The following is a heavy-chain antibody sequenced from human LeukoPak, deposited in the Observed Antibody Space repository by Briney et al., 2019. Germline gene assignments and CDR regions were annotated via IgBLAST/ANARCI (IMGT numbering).Heavy chain of an antibody. V-gene: IGHV1-2*06. J-gene: IGHJ5*02. CDR3: ARVPSSSWGRLDRGDP. CDR1: GYTFSGYY. Sequence: ASVKVSCEASGYTFSGYYMHWVRQAPGQGLEWMGRINPNSGGTNYAQKFQGRVTMTRDTSISTAYMELSRLRSDDTAVYYCARVPSSSWGRLDRGDPWGQGTLVTVSS. CDR2: INPNSGGT. D-gene: IGHD6-13*01.